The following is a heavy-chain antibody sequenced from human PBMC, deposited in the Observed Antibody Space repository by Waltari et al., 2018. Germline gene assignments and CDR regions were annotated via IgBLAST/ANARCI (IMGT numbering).Heavy chain of an antibody. V-gene: IGHV4-59*11. CDR2: IYYSGST. J-gene: IGHJ3*02. CDR3: ARAPYDDAFDI. Sequence: QVQLQESGPGLVKPSETLSLTCTVPGGPISSHYWSWIRQPPGKGLELIGYIYYSGSTNYNPSLKSRVTISVDTSKNQFSLKLSSVTAADTAVYYCARAPYDDAFDIWGQGTMVTVSS. CDR1: GGPISSHY. D-gene: IGHD5-12*01.